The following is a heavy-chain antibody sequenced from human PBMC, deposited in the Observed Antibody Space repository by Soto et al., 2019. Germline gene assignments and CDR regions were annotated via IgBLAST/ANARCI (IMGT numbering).Heavy chain of an antibody. V-gene: IGHV4-30-2*06. CDR3: ARGGGYDSFHX. Sequence: SETLSLTCTVSGASISYVGFSWSWIRQSPGKGLELIGYISHLESTYFHPSFKSRLTMSIDRTRNQFSLKMSSVTAADMAVYYCARGGGYDSFHXWGQGVLFTVSX. CDR2: ISHLEST. CDR1: GASISYVGFS. J-gene: IGHJ4*02. D-gene: IGHD5-12*01.